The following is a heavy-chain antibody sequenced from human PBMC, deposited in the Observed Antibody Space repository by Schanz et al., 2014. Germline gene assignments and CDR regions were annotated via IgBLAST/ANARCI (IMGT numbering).Heavy chain of an antibody. D-gene: IGHD1-1*01. J-gene: IGHJ4*02. CDR1: GFSFDSYN. Sequence: EVQLVESGGDLVQPGGSLRLSCTASGFSFDSYNMNWVRQSPGKGLEWVAFLSFDSRHIYYADSVKGRFTISRDNAKSSLHLQMNSRRADDTAVYYCARDGVAATTDFEYWGQGALVTVSS. V-gene: IGHV3-21*06. CDR2: LSFDSRHI. CDR3: ARDGVAATTDFEY.